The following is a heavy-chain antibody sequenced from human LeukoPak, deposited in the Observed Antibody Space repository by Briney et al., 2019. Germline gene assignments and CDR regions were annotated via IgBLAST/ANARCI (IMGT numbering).Heavy chain of an antibody. CDR1: GYTFTSYD. Sequence: GASVKVSCKASGYTFTSYDINWVRQATGQGLGWMGWMNPNSGNTGYAQKFQGRVTITRNTSISTAYMELSSLRSEDTAVYYCAREKSDDAFDIWGQGAMVTVSS. CDR2: MNPNSGNT. CDR3: AREKSDDAFDI. J-gene: IGHJ3*02. V-gene: IGHV1-8*03.